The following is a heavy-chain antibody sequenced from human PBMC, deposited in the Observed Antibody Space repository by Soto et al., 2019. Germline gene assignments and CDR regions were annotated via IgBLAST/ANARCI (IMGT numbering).Heavy chain of an antibody. J-gene: IGHJ4*02. CDR1: GYTFTSYY. CDR3: AKNYYDSSGSVDY. D-gene: IGHD3-22*01. CDR2: INPSGGST. V-gene: IGHV1-46*01. Sequence: ASVKVSCKASGYTFTSYYMHWVRQAPGQGLEWMGIINPSGGSTSYAQKFQGRVTITADKSTSTAYMELSSLRSEDTAVYYCAKNYYDSSGSVDYWGQGTLVTVSS.